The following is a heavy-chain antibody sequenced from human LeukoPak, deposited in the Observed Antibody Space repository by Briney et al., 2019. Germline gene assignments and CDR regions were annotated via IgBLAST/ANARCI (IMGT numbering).Heavy chain of an antibody. D-gene: IGHD3-22*01. CDR1: GYTFTSYG. V-gene: IGHV1-18*01. CDR3: ARDYYDSSGYYLYYFDY. Sequence: GASVKVSRKASGYTFTSYGISWVRQAPGQGLEWMGWISAYNGNTNYAQKLQGRVTMTRDTSTSTVYMELSSLRSEDTAVYYCARDYYDSSGYYLYYFDYWGQGTLVTVSS. CDR2: ISAYNGNT. J-gene: IGHJ4*02.